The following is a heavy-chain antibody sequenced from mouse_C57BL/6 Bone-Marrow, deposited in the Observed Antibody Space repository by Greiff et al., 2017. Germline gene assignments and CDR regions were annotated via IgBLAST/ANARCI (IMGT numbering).Heavy chain of an antibody. CDR3: ARGGYCDGGWCAY. Sequence: VQLQPSGAELARPGASVKLSCKASGYTFTSYGISWVKQRTGQGLEWIGDIYPRSGHTYYNETFKGKDTLTAEQSSSAAYMELRGLTFEDSAVYVCARGGYCDGGWCAYWGPGTLVTVSA. CDR2: IYPRSGHT. CDR1: GYTFTSYG. V-gene: IGHV1-81*01. D-gene: IGHD2-13*01. J-gene: IGHJ3*01.